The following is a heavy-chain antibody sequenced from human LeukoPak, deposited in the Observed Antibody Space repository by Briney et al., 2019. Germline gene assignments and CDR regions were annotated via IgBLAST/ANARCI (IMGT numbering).Heavy chain of an antibody. D-gene: IGHD3-3*01. CDR3: AKARNYDFWSGYYTREYYFDY. CDR1: GFTFSSYG. Sequence: GGSLRLSCAASGFTFSSYGMHWVRQAPGKGLEWVAVISYDGSNKYYADSVKGRFTISRDNSKNTLYLQMNSLRAEDTAVYYCAKARNYDFWSGYYTREYYFDYWGQGTLVTVSS. CDR2: ISYDGSNK. J-gene: IGHJ4*02. V-gene: IGHV3-30*18.